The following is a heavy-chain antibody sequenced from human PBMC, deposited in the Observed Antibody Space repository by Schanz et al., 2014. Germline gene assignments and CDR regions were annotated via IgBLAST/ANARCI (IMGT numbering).Heavy chain of an antibody. D-gene: IGHD1-1*01. V-gene: IGHV3-49*04. J-gene: IGHJ5*01. Sequence: EEQLVESGGGLVQPGRSLTLSCTTSGFTFTDHALSWVRQAPGQGLQWVGFIRSKDYGGPPEYVAPVKGRFTISRDDSXGIAYLHMTSLKTEDTGVYYCTRDSRTWNNWFDSWGQGTLVIVSS. CDR2: IRSKDYGGPP. CDR3: TRDSRTWNNWFDS. CDR1: GFTFTDHA.